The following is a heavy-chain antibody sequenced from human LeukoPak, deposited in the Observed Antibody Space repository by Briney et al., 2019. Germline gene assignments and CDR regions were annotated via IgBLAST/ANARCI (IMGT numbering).Heavy chain of an antibody. V-gene: IGHV3-74*01. D-gene: IGHD1-1*01. CDR2: INSDGSST. CDR1: GFTFSSYW. CDR3: ASGELDSLYYFDY. Sequence: PGGSLRLSRAASGFTFSSYWMHWVRQAPGKGLVWVSRINSDGSSTSYADSVKGRFTISRDNAKNTLYLQMNSLRAEDTAVYFCASGELDSLYYFDYWGQGTLVTVSS. J-gene: IGHJ4*02.